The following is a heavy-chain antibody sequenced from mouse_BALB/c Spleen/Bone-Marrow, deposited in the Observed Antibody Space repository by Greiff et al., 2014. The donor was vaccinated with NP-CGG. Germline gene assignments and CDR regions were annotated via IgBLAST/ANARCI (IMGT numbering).Heavy chain of an antibody. CDR2: FYPGSGSI. Sequence: QVQLKQSGAELVKPGASVKLSCKASDYTFTEYIIPWVKQRSGQGLEWIGCFYPGSGSIKYNEKSTDEATLTADKSSSTVYMELSRLTSEDSAVYFCARHEDRLRAWSAYWGQGTLVTVAA. CDR1: DYTFTEYI. J-gene: IGHJ3*01. V-gene: IGHV1-62-2*01. CDR3: ARHEDRLRAWSAY. D-gene: IGHD3-2*02.